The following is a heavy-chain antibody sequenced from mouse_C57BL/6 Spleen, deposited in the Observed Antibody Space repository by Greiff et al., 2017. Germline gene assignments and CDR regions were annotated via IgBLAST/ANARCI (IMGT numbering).Heavy chain of an antibody. J-gene: IGHJ4*01. CDR3: TRFSSGLRAMDY. V-gene: IGHV1-15*01. CDR2: IDPETGGT. D-gene: IGHD3-2*02. Sequence: QVQLQQSGAELVRPGASVTLSCKASGYTFTDYEMHWVKQTPVHGLEWIGAIDPETGGTAYNQKFKGKAILTADKSSSTAYMELRSLTSEDSAVYYCTRFSSGLRAMDYWGKGTSVTVSS. CDR1: GYTFTDYE.